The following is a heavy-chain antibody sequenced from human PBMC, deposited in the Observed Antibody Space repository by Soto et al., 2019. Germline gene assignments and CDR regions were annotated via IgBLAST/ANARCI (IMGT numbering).Heavy chain of an antibody. J-gene: IGHJ6*03. CDR1: GFTFSGSA. Sequence: PGGSLRLSCAASGFTFSGSAMHWVRQASGKGLEWVGRIRSKGNNYATAYGASLKGRFTISRDDSKNTAYLQMNSLNTEDTAVYYCSRQASDFWSGKPQYHMDVWGKGTTVTVSS. CDR3: SRQASDFWSGKPQYHMDV. V-gene: IGHV3-73*01. CDR2: IRSKGNNYAT. D-gene: IGHD3-3*01.